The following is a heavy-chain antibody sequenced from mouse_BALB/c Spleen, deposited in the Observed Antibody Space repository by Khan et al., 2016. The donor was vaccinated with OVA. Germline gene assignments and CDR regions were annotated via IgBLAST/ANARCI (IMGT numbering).Heavy chain of an antibody. J-gene: IGHJ4*01. CDR3: ARQPYYHYNVMDY. CDR1: GFSLTNYG. V-gene: IGHV2-6-1*01. CDR2: IWSAGST. D-gene: IGHD2-10*01. Sequence: QVQLKESGPGLVAPSQSLSITCTISGFSLTNYGVHWVRQPPGKGLEWLVVIWSAGSTTYNSALKSRLTINKDNSTSQVFLKMNSLQTDDTAMYFCARQPYYHYNVMDYWGQGTSVTVSS.